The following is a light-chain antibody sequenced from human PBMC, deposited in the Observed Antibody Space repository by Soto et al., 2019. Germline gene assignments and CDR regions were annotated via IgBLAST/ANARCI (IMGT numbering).Light chain of an antibody. J-gene: IGKJ2*01. Sequence: VQMTQSPSSLSASVGDRVTITCRASQTISTYLHWYQQKPGRAPKVLIHDASILQSGVPSRFSGSGSGTDFTLTISSLQPEDFATYYCQRSYSTPRTFGPGTKLEIK. CDR3: QRSYSTPRT. V-gene: IGKV1-39*01. CDR2: DAS. CDR1: QTISTY.